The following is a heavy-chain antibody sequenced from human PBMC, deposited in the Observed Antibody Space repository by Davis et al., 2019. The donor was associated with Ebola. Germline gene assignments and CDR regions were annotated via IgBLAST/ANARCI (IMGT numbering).Heavy chain of an antibody. Sequence: GESLKISCAASGFTFSNYWMTWVRQAPGKGLEWVANIKQDGSEKYYVDSVEGRFTISRDNAKNSLYLQMNSLRAEDTAVYYCARDSDDYCFDYWGRGTVVTVSS. D-gene: IGHD2-21*02. CDR1: GFTFSNYW. J-gene: IGHJ4*02. V-gene: IGHV3-7*01. CDR2: IKQDGSEK. CDR3: ARDSDDYCFDY.